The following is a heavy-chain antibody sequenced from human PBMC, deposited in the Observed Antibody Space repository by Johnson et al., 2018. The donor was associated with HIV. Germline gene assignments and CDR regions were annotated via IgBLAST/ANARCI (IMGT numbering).Heavy chain of an antibody. Sequence: VQLMESGGGVVQPGRSLRLSCAASGFTFSSYGMHWVRQAPGKGLEWVAVISYDGSNKYYTDSVKGRFTISRDNSKNTLYLQMNSLRAEDTAVYYCARDERWNYYDAFDIWGQGTMVTVSS. J-gene: IGHJ3*02. V-gene: IGHV3-30*03. D-gene: IGHD1-7*01. CDR2: ISYDGSNK. CDR3: ARDERWNYYDAFDI. CDR1: GFTFSSYG.